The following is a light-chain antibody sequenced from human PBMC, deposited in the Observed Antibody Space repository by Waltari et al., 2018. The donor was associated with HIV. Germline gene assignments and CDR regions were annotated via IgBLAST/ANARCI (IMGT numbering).Light chain of an antibody. CDR1: QSISTY. CDR2: AAS. J-gene: IGKJ3*01. V-gene: IGKV1-39*01. CDR3: QQSFSRVT. Sequence: LGDKVVITCRASQSISTYVNWYQQKLGRAPNLLIYAASTLQSGVPSRFSGGVSGTDFTLTINGLQVEDFATYYCQQSFSRVTFGPGTKVHV.